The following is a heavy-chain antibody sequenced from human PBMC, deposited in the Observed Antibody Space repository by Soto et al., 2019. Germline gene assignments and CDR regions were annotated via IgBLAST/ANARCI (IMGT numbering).Heavy chain of an antibody. V-gene: IGHV4-30-4*01. D-gene: IGHD3-22*01. Sequence: QVQLQESGPGLVKPSQTLSLTCTVSGGSIRSGDYYWSSIRQPPGKGLEWIGHIYSSGTTYYNPSLKSRVIISLDTSKNQLSLKLSSVTAADTAVYYCARVKYYDSSGYLGAWYFDLWGRGTLVSVSS. CDR2: IYSSGTT. J-gene: IGHJ2*01. CDR1: GGSIRSGDYY. CDR3: ARVKYYDSSGYLGAWYFDL.